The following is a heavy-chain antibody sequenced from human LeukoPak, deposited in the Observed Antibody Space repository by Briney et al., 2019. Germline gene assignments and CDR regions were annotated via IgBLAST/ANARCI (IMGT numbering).Heavy chain of an antibody. Sequence: GGSLRLSCAASGFTFSSYVMSWVRQAPGKGLEWVGRIRSNSDGGTIDYAAPVKGRFTLSRDDSKNTLYLQMNSLQTEDTAVYYCATDFYDSTWGQGTLVTVSS. J-gene: IGHJ5*02. V-gene: IGHV3-15*01. D-gene: IGHD3-22*01. CDR2: IRSNSDGGTI. CDR1: GFTFSSYV. CDR3: ATDFYDST.